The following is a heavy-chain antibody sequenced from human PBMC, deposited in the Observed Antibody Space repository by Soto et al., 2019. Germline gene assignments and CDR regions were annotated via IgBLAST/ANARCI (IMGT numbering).Heavy chain of an antibody. J-gene: IGHJ4*02. CDR3: AKDRRIAVAGTKGGYSFDY. Sequence: PGGSLRLSCAASGFTFSSYAMSWVRQAPGKGLEWVSAISGSGGSTYYADSVKGRFTISRDNSKNTLYLQMNSLRAEDTAVYYCAKDRRIAVAGTKGGYSFDYWGQGTLVTVS. CDR1: GFTFSSYA. V-gene: IGHV3-23*01. D-gene: IGHD6-19*01. CDR2: ISGSGGST.